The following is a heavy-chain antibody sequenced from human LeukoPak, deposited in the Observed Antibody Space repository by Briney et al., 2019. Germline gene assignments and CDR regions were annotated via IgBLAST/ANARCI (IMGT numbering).Heavy chain of an antibody. CDR1: GFTFSSYA. D-gene: IGHD3-3*01. Sequence: GGSLRLSCAASGFTFSSYAMSWVRQAPGKGLGWVSAISGSGGSTYYADSVKGRFTISRDNSKNTLYLQMNSLRAEDTAVYYCAKQVSVTIFGVVIIPCFDYWGQGTLVTVSS. CDR2: ISGSGGST. CDR3: AKQVSVTIFGVVIIPCFDY. J-gene: IGHJ4*02. V-gene: IGHV3-23*01.